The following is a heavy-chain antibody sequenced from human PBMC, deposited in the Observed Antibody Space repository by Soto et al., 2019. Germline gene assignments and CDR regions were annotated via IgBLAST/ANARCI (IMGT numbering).Heavy chain of an antibody. CDR1: GFIFSNSW. J-gene: IGHJ4*02. CDR3: AKTGTTFRALNF. Sequence: GSLRLSCAASGFIFSNSWMSWVRQAPGKGLEWVANINQAGSEKYYVDSVTGRFTISRDNTKNSMYLQMNSLRAEDTAVYHCAKTGTTFRALNFWGLGTLVTVSS. CDR2: INQAGSEK. V-gene: IGHV3-7*01. D-gene: IGHD1-1*01.